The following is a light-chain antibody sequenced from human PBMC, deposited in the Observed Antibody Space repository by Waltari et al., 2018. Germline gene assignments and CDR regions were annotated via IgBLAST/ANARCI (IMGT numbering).Light chain of an antibody. CDR1: QSVNTY. CDR3: QQSDSTPVT. J-gene: IGKJ5*01. Sequence: DIQMTQSPSSLSASVGDRVSITCRASQSVNTYLNWYQQRPGKPPALLIYAVSRLQSGVPTRFSGSGFGADFNLTIDGLQTEDVATYFCQQSDSTPVTFGQGTRLEIK. V-gene: IGKV1-39*01. CDR2: AVS.